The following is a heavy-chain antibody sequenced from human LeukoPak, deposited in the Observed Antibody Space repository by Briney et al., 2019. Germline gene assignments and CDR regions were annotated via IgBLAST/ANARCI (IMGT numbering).Heavy chain of an antibody. Sequence: PGGSLRLSCAASGFTFSSYWMHWGRQAPGKGLVWVSRINGDGSSTAYADSVKGRFTISRDNAKNTLYLQMNSLTAEDTAVYYCARGPPWYFDLRGRGTLVTVSS. CDR1: GFTFSSYW. V-gene: IGHV3-74*01. CDR2: INGDGSST. J-gene: IGHJ2*01. D-gene: IGHD6-25*01. CDR3: ARGPPWYFDL.